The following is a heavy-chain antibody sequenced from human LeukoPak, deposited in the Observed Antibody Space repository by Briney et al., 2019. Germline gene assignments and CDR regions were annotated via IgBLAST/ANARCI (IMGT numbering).Heavy chain of an antibody. V-gene: IGHV4-39*07. CDR1: GASIRSSDYY. J-gene: IGHJ5*02. Sequence: SETLSLTCTVSGASIRSSDYYWGWIRQPPGKGLEWIGSIYFSGNTYYNPSLKSRVTITVDTSKNQFSLNLTSVTAADTAVYYCARDARDYGDHDWFDPWGQGTLVTVSS. D-gene: IGHD4-17*01. CDR2: IYFSGNT. CDR3: ARDARDYGDHDWFDP.